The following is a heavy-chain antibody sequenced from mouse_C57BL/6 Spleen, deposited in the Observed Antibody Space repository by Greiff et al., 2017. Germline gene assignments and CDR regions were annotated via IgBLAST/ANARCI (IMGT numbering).Heavy chain of an antibody. Sequence: EVKLVESGGGLVQPGGSLSLSCAASGFTFTDYYMSWVRQPPGKALEWLGFIRNKANGYTTEYSASVKGGFTISRDNSQSILYLQMNALRAEDSATYYCARYDAGYFDYWGQGTTLTVSS. CDR2: IRNKANGYTT. J-gene: IGHJ2*01. CDR3: ARYDAGYFDY. CDR1: GFTFTDYY. V-gene: IGHV7-3*01.